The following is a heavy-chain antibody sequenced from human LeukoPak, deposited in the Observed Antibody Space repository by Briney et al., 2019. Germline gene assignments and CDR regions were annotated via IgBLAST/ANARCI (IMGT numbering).Heavy chain of an antibody. J-gene: IGHJ4*02. Sequence: GGSLRLSCAASGFTFSSYAMSWVRQAPGKGLEWVSASSGSGGSTYYADSVKGRFTISRDNSKNTLYLQMNSLRAEDTAVYYCAKAITFGGVIGLGYWGQGTLVTVSS. V-gene: IGHV3-23*01. CDR2: SSGSGGST. CDR1: GFTFSSYA. CDR3: AKAITFGGVIGLGY. D-gene: IGHD3-16*01.